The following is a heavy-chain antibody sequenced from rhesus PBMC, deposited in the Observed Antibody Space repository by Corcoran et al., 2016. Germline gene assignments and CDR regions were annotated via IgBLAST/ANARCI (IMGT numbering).Heavy chain of an antibody. Sequence: QVQLVQSGAEVKKPGSSVKVSCKASGYTFTDYYMHWVRQAPRQGLEWMGWINPYNGNTKYEQKFQGRVTMTRDTSTSTAYMELSSLRSEDTAVYYCARENNIWTGFSYWGQGVLVTVSS. CDR1: GYTFTDYY. J-gene: IGHJ4*01. CDR2: INPYNGNT. V-gene: IGHV1S2*01. D-gene: IGHD3-3*01. CDR3: ARENNIWTGFSY.